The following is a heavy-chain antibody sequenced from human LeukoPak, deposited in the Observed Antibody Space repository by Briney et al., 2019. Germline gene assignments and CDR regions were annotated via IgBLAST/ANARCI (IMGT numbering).Heavy chain of an antibody. Sequence: SETLSLTCTVSGGSISSYYWSWIRQPPGKGLEWIGYIYYSGSTNYNPSLKSRVTISVDTSKNQFSLKLSSVTAADTAVYYCARRSDSDFWSGSFDYWGQGTLVTVSS. CDR1: GGSISSYY. CDR3: ARRSDSDFWSGSFDY. D-gene: IGHD3-3*01. V-gene: IGHV4-59*01. CDR2: IYYSGST. J-gene: IGHJ4*02.